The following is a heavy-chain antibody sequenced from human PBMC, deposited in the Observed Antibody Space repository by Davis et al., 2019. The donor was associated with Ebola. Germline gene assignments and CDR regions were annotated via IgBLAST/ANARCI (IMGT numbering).Heavy chain of an antibody. D-gene: IGHD2-2*01. V-gene: IGHV4-39*02. Sequence: SETLSLTCTVSGGSISSSSYYWGWIRQPPGKGLEWIGSIYYSGSTYYNPSLKSRVTISVDTSKNQFSLKLSSVTAADTAVYYCAREGYCISTSCYYNWLDPWGQGTLVTVSS. CDR3: AREGYCISTSCYYNWLDP. CDR2: IYYSGST. J-gene: IGHJ5*02. CDR1: GGSISSSSYY.